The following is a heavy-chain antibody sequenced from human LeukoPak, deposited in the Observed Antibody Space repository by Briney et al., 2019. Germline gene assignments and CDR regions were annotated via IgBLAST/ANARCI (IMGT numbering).Heavy chain of an antibody. CDR2: IYYSGNT. V-gene: IGHV4-39*07. Sequence: SETLSLTCSVSGGSIGRGSYYWGWIRQSPGKGLEWIGSIYYSGNTNYNPSLKSRVTISVDTSKNQFSLKLSSVTAADTAVYYCARVAAKTVDYWGQGTLVTVSS. J-gene: IGHJ4*02. D-gene: IGHD2-15*01. CDR1: GGSIGRGSYY. CDR3: ARVAAKTVDY.